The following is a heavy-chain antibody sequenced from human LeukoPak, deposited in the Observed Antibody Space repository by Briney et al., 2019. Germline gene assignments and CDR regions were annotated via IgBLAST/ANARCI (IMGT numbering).Heavy chain of an antibody. Sequence: GGSLRLSCVASGHTFSSYAMSWVRQAPGKGLEWVSDLNGSGGTTNYADSVKGRFTISRDNFRNTLYLQMNSLRAEDTAEYYCARGGYGGRIDLWGQGTQVTVSS. CDR2: LNGSGGTT. CDR3: ARGGYGGRIDL. J-gene: IGHJ5*02. D-gene: IGHD2-15*01. CDR1: GHTFSSYA. V-gene: IGHV3-23*01.